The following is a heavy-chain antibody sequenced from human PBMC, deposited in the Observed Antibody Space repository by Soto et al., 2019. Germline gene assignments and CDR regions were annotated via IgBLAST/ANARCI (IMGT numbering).Heavy chain of an antibody. J-gene: IGHJ6*02. D-gene: IGHD3-10*01. Sequence: QVQLVQSGAEVKKPGSSVKVSCKASGGTFSSYTISWVRQAPGQGLEWMGRIIPILGIANYAQKFQGRVTSTAXXYXSXXYMELSSLRSEDTAVYSCARGRYGSGSSLTGGMDVWGQGTTVTVSS. CDR1: GGTFSSYT. CDR2: IIPILGIA. V-gene: IGHV1-69*02. CDR3: ARGRYGSGSSLTGGMDV.